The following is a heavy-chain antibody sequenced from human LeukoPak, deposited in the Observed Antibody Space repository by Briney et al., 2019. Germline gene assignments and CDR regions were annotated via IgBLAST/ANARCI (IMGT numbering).Heavy chain of an antibody. V-gene: IGHV4-39*01. CDR1: GGSISSSSYY. Sequence: PSETLSLTCTVSGGSISSSSYYWGWIRQPPGKGLEWIGSIYYSGSTYYNLSLKSRVTISVDTSKNQFSLKLSSVTAADTAVYYCARPYGGSVFDYWGQGTLVTVSS. CDR3: ARPYGGSVFDY. D-gene: IGHD4/OR15-4a*01. CDR2: IYYSGST. J-gene: IGHJ4*02.